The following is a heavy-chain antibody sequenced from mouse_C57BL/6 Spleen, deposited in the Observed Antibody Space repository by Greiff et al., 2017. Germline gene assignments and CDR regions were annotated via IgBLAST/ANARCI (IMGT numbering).Heavy chain of an antibody. CDR1: GYTFTSYT. CDR3: ATTVVEDWYFDV. D-gene: IGHD1-1*01. J-gene: IGHJ1*03. Sequence: VQLQQSGAELARPGASVKMSCKASGYTFTSYTMHWVKQRPGQGLEWIGYINPSSGYTKYNQKFKDKATLTADKSSSTAYMHLSSLTSEDYAVXYCATTVVEDWYFDVWGTGTTVTVSS. CDR2: INPSSGYT. V-gene: IGHV1-4*01.